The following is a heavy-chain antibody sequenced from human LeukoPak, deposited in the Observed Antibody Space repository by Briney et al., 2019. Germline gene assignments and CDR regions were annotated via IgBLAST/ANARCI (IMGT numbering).Heavy chain of an antibody. CDR2: IYYSGTT. Sequence: SETLSLTCTVSLVSISSGGYYCSWIRQHPGGGLEWIGYIYYSGTTYYKPSLKSRATISVGMSKNQFSLQLSSVTAADTAVYYCARVKDYGDYWFDPWGQGTLVTVSS. CDR1: LVSISSGGYY. J-gene: IGHJ5*02. CDR3: ARVKDYGDYWFDP. V-gene: IGHV4-31*03. D-gene: IGHD4-17*01.